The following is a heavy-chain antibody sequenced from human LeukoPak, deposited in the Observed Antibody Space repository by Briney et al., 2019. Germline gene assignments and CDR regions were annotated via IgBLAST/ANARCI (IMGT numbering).Heavy chain of an antibody. V-gene: IGHV3-48*01. CDR3: AKELSDYMDV. CDR1: GFTFTSYS. Sequence: GGSLRLSCAASGFTFTSYSMNWVRQAPGKGLEWISYISSSSSTIYYADSVKGRFTISRDNSKNTLYLQMNSLRAEDTAVYYCAKELSDYMDVWGKGTTVTVSS. J-gene: IGHJ6*03. CDR2: ISSSSSTI.